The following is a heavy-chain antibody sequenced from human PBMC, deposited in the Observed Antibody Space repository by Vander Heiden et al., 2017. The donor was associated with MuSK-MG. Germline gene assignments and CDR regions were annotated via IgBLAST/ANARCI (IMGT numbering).Heavy chain of an antibody. V-gene: IGHV4-39*01. D-gene: IGHD2-15*01. CDR2: IYYSGGT. J-gene: IGHJ1*01. CDR1: GRPISSTRYY. CDR3: ARLRGYCSGGSCYSNKYFQH. Sequence: QLQLQQSPPGLAKPPETLSPTCTVSGRPISSTRYYWGWIRQPPGKGMEWIGSIYYSGGTYYNPSLKSRVTISVDTSKNQFSLKLSSVTAADTAVYYCARLRGYCSGGSCYSNKYFQHWGQGTLVTVSS.